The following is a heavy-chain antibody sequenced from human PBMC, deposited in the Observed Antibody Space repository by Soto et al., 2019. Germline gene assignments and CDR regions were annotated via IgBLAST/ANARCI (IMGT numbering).Heavy chain of an antibody. CDR1: GGSISSSNW. D-gene: IGHD3-9*01. CDR2: IYHSGST. CDR3: ARHQELRYFDWPLGMDV. Sequence: SETLSLTCAVSGGSISSSNWWSWVRQPPGKGLEWIGEIYHSGSTNYNPSLKSRVTISVDKSKNQFSLKLSSVTAADTAVYYCARHQELRYFDWPLGMDVWGQGTTVTVSS. V-gene: IGHV4-4*02. J-gene: IGHJ6*02.